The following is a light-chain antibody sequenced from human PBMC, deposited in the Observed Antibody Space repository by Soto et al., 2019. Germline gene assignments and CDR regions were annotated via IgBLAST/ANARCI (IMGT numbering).Light chain of an antibody. J-gene: IGKJ1*01. CDR3: QHYKSYSSWT. V-gene: IGKV1-5*01. CDR1: QSISAW. Sequence: DIQMTQSPSTLSASVGDRVTITCRASQSISAWLAWYQQKPGKAPKLLIYDASSLESGVPSRFSGSGSGTEFILTISSLQPDDFATYYCQHYKSYSSWTFGQGTKVEIK. CDR2: DAS.